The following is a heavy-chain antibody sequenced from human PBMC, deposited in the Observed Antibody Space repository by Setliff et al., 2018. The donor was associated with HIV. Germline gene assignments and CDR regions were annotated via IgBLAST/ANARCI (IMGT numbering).Heavy chain of an antibody. CDR3: AGRQPYYFDSSG. J-gene: IGHJ4*02. CDR1: GGSFSGCY. D-gene: IGHD3-22*01. CDR2: INHSGST. Sequence: PSETLSLTCAVYGGSFSGCYWSWIRQPPGKGLEWIGEINHSGSTNYSPSLKSRVTISVDTSKNQFSLKLSSVTAADTAVYYCAGRQPYYFDSSGWSQGTLVTVSS. V-gene: IGHV4-34*01.